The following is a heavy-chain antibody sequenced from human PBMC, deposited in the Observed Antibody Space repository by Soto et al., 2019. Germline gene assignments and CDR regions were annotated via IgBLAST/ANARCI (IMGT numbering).Heavy chain of an antibody. D-gene: IGHD6-19*01. CDR3: AKDKRGGAIAVAGDDY. J-gene: IGHJ4*02. Sequence: EVQLLESGGGLVQPGGSLRLSCAASGFTFSSYALSWVRQAPGKGLEWVSSITGGGGTTSYADSVKGRFTISRDNSKNTLYLQMNSLRAEDTAVYYCAKDKRGGAIAVAGDDYWGQGTLVTVSS. V-gene: IGHV3-23*01. CDR1: GFTFSSYA. CDR2: ITGGGGTT.